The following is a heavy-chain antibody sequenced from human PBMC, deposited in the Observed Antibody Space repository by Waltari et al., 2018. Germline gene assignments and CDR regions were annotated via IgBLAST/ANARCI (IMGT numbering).Heavy chain of an antibody. CDR3: ARDQYSTGWYPDY. CDR2: ISYEATSK. J-gene: IGHJ4*02. Sequence: QVQLVESGGGVVQPGRSLRLFCAGSGFTFSRHALHWVRQAPGKGWEWVAVISYEATSKDYADSVQGRFTISRDNSKNTLYLQMNSLRVEDTAVYYCARDQYSTGWYPDYWGQGTLVTVSS. D-gene: IGHD6-19*01. V-gene: IGHV3-30-3*01. CDR1: GFTFSRHA.